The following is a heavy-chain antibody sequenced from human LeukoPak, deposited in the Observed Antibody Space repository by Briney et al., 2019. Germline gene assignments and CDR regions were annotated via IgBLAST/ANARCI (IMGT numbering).Heavy chain of an antibody. CDR1: GGSISSYY. D-gene: IGHD3-3*01. CDR3: ARHGDIYYYYYYMDV. CDR2: IYTSGST. Sequence: SETLSLTCTVSGGSISSYYRSWIRQPPGKGLEWIGYIYTSGSTNYNPSLKSRVTISVDTSKNQFSLKLSSVTAADTAVYYCARHGDIYYYYYYMDVWGKGTTVTVSS. V-gene: IGHV4-4*09. J-gene: IGHJ6*03.